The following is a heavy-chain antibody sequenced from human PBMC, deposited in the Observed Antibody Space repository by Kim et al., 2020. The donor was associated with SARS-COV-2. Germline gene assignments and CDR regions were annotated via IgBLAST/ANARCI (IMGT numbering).Heavy chain of an antibody. CDR1: GFTFSSYG. CDR2: IWYDGSNK. D-gene: IGHD1-1*01. J-gene: IGHJ6*02. V-gene: IGHV3-33*06. CDR3: AKGGVRPDYYYGMDV. Sequence: GGSLRLSCAASGFTFSSYGMHWVRQAPGKGLEWVAVIWYDGSNKYYADSVKGRFTISRDNSKNTLYLQMNSLRAEDTAVYYCAKGGVRPDYYYGMDVWGQGTTVTVSS.